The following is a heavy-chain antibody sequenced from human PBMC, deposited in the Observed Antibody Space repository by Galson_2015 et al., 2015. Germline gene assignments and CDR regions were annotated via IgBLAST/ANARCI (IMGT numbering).Heavy chain of an antibody. D-gene: IGHD3-3*01. Sequence: SLRLFCAASGFTFSSFWMHWVRQAPGKGLVWVSRINSDGSSTSYADSVKGRFTISRDNAKNTLYLQMNSLRAEDTAVYYCARTDFWSGFFLEYWGQGTLVTVSS. CDR1: GFTFSSFW. J-gene: IGHJ4*02. CDR2: INSDGSST. V-gene: IGHV3-74*01. CDR3: ARTDFWSGFFLEY.